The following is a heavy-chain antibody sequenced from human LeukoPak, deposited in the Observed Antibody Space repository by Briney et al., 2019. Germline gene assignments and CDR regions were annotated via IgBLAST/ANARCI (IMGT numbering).Heavy chain of an antibody. J-gene: IGHJ4*02. CDR2: FDPEDGET. Sequence: ASVKVSCKVSGYTLTELSMHWVRQAPGKGLEWMGGFDPEDGETIYAQKFQGRVTMTEDTSTDTAYMELSSLRSEDTAVYYCATGVLNSGYDWDGYWGQGTLVTVSS. D-gene: IGHD5-12*01. V-gene: IGHV1-24*01. CDR1: GYTLTELS. CDR3: ATGVLNSGYDWDGY.